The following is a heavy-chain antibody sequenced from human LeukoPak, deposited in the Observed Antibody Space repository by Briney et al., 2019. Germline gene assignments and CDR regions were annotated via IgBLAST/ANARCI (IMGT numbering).Heavy chain of an antibody. CDR2: ISSSSSYI. CDR1: GFTFSSYS. D-gene: IGHD5-24*01. CDR3: ARVRDGYNDAYDI. J-gene: IGHJ3*02. Sequence: GGSLRLSCAASGFTFSSYSMNWVRQAPGKGLEWVSSISSSSSYIYYADSVKGRFTISRDNAKNSLYLQMNSLRAEDTAVYYCARVRDGYNDAYDIWGQGTMVTVHS. V-gene: IGHV3-21*04.